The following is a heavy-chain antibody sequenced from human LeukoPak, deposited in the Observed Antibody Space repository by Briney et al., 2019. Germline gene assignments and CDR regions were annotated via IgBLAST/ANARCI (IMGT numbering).Heavy chain of an antibody. V-gene: IGHV4-30-2*01. D-gene: IGHD4-4*01. CDR3: ARGHYIYYYFDY. CDR2: IYHSGST. J-gene: IGHJ4*02. Sequence: PSETLSLTCAVSGGSISSGGYSWSWIRQPPGKGLEWIGYIYHSGSTYYNPSLKSRVTISVDTSKNQFSLKLSSVTAADTAVYYCARGHYIYYYFDYWGQGTLVTVSS. CDR1: GGSISSGGYS.